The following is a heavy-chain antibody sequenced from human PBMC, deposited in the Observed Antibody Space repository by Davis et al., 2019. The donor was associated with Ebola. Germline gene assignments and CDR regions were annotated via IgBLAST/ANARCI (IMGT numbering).Heavy chain of an antibody. CDR2: IYYSGST. V-gene: IGHV4-39*01. CDR1: GGSISSSSYY. D-gene: IGHD3-10*01. Sequence: PSETLSLTCTVSGGSISSSSYYWGWIRQPPGKGLKWIGSIYYSGSTYYNPSLKSRVTISVDTSKNQFSLKLSSVTAADTAVYYCARQASLYGSGSLSPFDPWGQGTLVTVSS. CDR3: ARQASLYGSGSLSPFDP. J-gene: IGHJ5*02.